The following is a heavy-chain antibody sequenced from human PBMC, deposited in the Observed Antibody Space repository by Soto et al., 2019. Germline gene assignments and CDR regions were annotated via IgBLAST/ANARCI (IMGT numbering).Heavy chain of an antibody. J-gene: IGHJ6*02. CDR2: ISSSSSTI. Sequence: GGSLRLSCAASGFTFSSYSMNWVRQAPGKGLEWVSYISSSSSTIYYADSVKGRFTISRDNAKNSLYLQMNSLRDEDTAVYYCARDAPRNVVVVAATPVGGHYGMDVWGQGTTVTVSS. D-gene: IGHD2-15*01. CDR1: GFTFSSYS. CDR3: ARDAPRNVVVVAATPVGGHYGMDV. V-gene: IGHV3-48*02.